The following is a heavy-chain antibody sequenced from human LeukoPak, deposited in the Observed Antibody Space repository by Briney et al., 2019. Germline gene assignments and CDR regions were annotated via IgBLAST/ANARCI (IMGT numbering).Heavy chain of an antibody. CDR3: ARGPGGVEPTGYMDV. CDR1: GFTFSSYS. D-gene: IGHD1-1*01. CDR2: IYYSGST. V-gene: IGHV4-39*07. Sequence: GSLRLSCAASGFTFSSYSMNWVRQAPGKGLEWIGSIYYSGSTYYNPSLKSRVTISVDTSKNQFSLKLSSVTAADTAVYYCARGPGGVEPTGYMDVWGKGTTVTVSS. J-gene: IGHJ6*03.